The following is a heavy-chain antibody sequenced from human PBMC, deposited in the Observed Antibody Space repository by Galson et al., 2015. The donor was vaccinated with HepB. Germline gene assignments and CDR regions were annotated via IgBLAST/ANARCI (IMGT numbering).Heavy chain of an antibody. J-gene: IGHJ6*02. CDR2: ISYDGSNK. CDR3: ARDPPRLGSYYYYGMDV. CDR1: GFTFSSYA. D-gene: IGHD6-19*01. V-gene: IGHV3-30-3*01. Sequence: SLRLSCAAPGFTFSSYAMHWVRQAPGKGLEWVAVISYDGSNKYYADSVKGRFTISRDNSKNTLYLQMNSLRAEDTAVYYCARDPPRLGSYYYYGMDVWGQGTTVTVSS.